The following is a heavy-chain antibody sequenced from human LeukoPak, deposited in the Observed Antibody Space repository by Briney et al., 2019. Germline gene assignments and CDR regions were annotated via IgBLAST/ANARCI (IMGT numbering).Heavy chain of an antibody. D-gene: IGHD4-11*01. CDR3: ARGRSYSNYRIGGFDP. CDR1: GGSFSGYY. CDR2: INHSGST. V-gene: IGHV4-34*01. Sequence: PSETLSLTCAVYGGSFSGYYWSWIRQPPGKGLEWIGEINHSGSTNYNPSLKSRVTISVDTYKNQFSLKLSSVTAADTAVYYCARGRSYSNYRIGGFDPWGQGTLVTVSS. J-gene: IGHJ5*02.